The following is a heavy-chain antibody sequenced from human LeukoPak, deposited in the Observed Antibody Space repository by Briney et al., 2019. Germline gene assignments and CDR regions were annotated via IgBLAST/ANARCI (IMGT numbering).Heavy chain of an antibody. Sequence: SETLSLTCTVSGGSISSYYWSWIRQPPGKGLEWIGYIYYSGITSYNPSLKSRVTISVDTSKNQFSLKLTSVTAADTAVYYCARQITLSGTRFDYWGQGTLVTVSS. V-gene: IGHV4-59*01. D-gene: IGHD6-19*01. CDR1: GGSISSYY. CDR3: ARQITLSGTRFDY. J-gene: IGHJ4*02. CDR2: IYYSGIT.